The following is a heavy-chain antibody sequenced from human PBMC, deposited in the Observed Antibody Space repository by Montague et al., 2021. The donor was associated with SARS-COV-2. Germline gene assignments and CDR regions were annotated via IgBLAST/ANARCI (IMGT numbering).Heavy chain of an antibody. J-gene: IGHJ4*02. V-gene: IGHV4-34*01. D-gene: IGHD3-22*01. Sequence: SETLSLTCAVYGGSFSDSHWSWLRQPPGKGLEWIGEINQSGSTKYNPSLKSRVTISVDTSKNQFSLKLSSLTAADTAVYYCARGQSGITMIVVAILGVEFYFDXWGQGTLVTVSS. CDR2: INQSGST. CDR1: GGSFSDSH. CDR3: ARGQSGITMIVVAILGVEFYFDX.